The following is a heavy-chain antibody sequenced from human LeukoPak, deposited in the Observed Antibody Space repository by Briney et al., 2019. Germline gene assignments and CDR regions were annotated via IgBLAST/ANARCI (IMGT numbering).Heavy chain of an antibody. CDR1: GGTFSSYA. CDR3: ARAGIKTYYDFWSGSYFDY. Sequence: GASVKVSCKAYGGTFSSYAISWVRQAPGQGLEWMGGIIPIFGTANYAQKFQGRVTITADESTSTAYMELSSLRSEDTAVYYCARAGIKTYYDFWSGSYFDYWGQGTLVTVSS. V-gene: IGHV1-69*13. J-gene: IGHJ4*02. D-gene: IGHD3-3*01. CDR2: IIPIFGTA.